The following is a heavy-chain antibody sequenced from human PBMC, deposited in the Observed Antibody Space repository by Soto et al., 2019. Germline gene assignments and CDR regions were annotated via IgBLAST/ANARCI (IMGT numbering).Heavy chain of an antibody. V-gene: IGHV4-4*02. CDR2: IYHSGST. CDR1: SGSISSSNW. J-gene: IGHJ3*02. D-gene: IGHD4-17*01. Sequence: SETLSLTCAVSSGSISSSNWWSWVRQPPGKGLEWIGEIYHSGSTNYNPSLKSRVTISVDKSKNQFSLKLSSVTAADTAVYYCARASVYYGDPLGRAFDIWGQGTMVTVSS. CDR3: ARASVYYGDPLGRAFDI.